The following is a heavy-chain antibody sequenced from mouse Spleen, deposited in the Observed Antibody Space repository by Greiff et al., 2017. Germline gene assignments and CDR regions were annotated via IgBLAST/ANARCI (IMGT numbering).Heavy chain of an antibody. CDR3: ARRRGLRPYAMDY. Sequence: QVQLKQSGAELAKPGASVKMSCKASGYTFTSYWMHWVKQRPGQGLEWIGYINPSTGYTEYNQKFKDKATLTADKSSSTAYMQLSSLTSEDSAVYYCARRRGLRPYAMDYWGQGTSVTVSS. CDR1: GYTFTSYW. V-gene: IGHV1-7*01. CDR2: INPSTGYT. D-gene: IGHD2-4*01. J-gene: IGHJ4*01.